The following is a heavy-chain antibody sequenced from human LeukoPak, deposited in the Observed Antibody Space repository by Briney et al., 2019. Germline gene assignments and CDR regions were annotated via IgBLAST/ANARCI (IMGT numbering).Heavy chain of an antibody. CDR2: VNPNNGDT. CDR3: ARDSRVTNGDY. CDR1: GYTFTGYY. V-gene: IGHV1-2*02. Sequence: GASVKVSCKASGYTFTGYYMHWVRQAPGQGLEWVGLVNPNNGDTKYAQKFQGRVTMTRDTSVSTAYMELSRLRSDDTAVYYCARDSRVTNGDYWGQETLVTVSS. D-gene: IGHD3-10*01. J-gene: IGHJ4*02.